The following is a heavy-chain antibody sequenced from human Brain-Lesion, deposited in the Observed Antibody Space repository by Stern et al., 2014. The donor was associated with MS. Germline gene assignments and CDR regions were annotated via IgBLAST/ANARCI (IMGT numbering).Heavy chain of an antibody. V-gene: IGHV3-15*04. D-gene: IGHD2-21*01. Sequence: VQLVQSGGGLVKPGGSLRLSCAASGFTNAWMTWVRQAPGTGLEWVGRIESKSDGGTTDYAAPVKGRFTLSRDDSKNTVYLQMNNLKTEDTAVYYCSTRVIVAPMEFDYWGQGTMVTVSS. CDR1: GFTNAW. CDR3: STRVIVAPMEFDY. CDR2: IESKSDGGTT. J-gene: IGHJ4*02.